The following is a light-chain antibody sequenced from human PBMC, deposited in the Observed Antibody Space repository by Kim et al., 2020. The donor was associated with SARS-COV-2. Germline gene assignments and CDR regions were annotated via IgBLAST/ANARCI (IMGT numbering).Light chain of an antibody. CDR3: NSRDSSGNHVV. V-gene: IGLV3-19*01. CDR1: SLRSYY. CDR2: GKN. J-gene: IGLJ2*01. Sequence: ALGQTVRITCQGDSLRSYYTSWYQQKPGQAPVLVMYGKNNRPSGIPDRFSGSSSENTGSLTITRAQAEDEADYYCNSRDSSGNHVVFGGGTQLTVL.